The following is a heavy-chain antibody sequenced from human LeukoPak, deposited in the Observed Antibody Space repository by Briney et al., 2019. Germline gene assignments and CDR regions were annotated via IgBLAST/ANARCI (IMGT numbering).Heavy chain of an antibody. J-gene: IGHJ4*02. V-gene: IGHV4-31*03. CDR1: GGSISSGGYY. CDR2: IYYSGST. D-gene: IGHD3-3*01. Sequence: PSETLSLTCTVSGGSISSGGYYWSWIRQHPGKGLEWIGYIYYSGSTYYNPSLKSRVTISVDTSKNQFSLKLSSVTAADTAVYYCARMQGEITIFGVVNADYFDYWGQGTLVTVSS. CDR3: ARMQGEITIFGVVNADYFDY.